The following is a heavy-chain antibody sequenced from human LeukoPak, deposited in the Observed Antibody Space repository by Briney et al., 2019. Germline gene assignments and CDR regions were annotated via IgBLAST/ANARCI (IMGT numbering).Heavy chain of an antibody. CDR3: ARTSHESVLYWSDP. V-gene: IGHV1-18*01. D-gene: IGHD3-16*01. Sequence: GASVKVSCKTSGYTFTTYGITWVRQAPGQGLEWIGWVSSYNGNTNYAQKLQGRVTMTTDTSTSTAYMELRSLRSDDTAVYYCARTSHESVLYWSDPWGQGTLVNVSS. CDR1: GYTFTTYG. CDR2: VSSYNGNT. J-gene: IGHJ5*02.